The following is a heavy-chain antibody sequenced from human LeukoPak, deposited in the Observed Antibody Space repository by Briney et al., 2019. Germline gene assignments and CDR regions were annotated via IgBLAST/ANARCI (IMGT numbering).Heavy chain of an antibody. CDR1: GFTFSGYW. CDR3: AKDQDYGDYGGHDY. J-gene: IGHJ4*02. V-gene: IGHV3-7*01. D-gene: IGHD4-17*01. CDR2: IKEDGSEK. Sequence: GGSLRLSCAASGFTFSGYWMTWVRQAPGKGLEWVANIKEDGSEKYYVDSVKGRFTISRDNAKNTLYLQMNSLRAEDTAVYYCAKDQDYGDYGGHDYWGQGTLVTVSS.